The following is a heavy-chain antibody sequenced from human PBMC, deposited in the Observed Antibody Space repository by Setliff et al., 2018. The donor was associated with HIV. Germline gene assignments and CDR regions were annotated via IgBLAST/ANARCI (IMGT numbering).Heavy chain of an antibody. CDR2: IYYSGST. CDR3: ARQAERDDDSYLDY. J-gene: IGHJ4*02. D-gene: IGHD3-16*01. Sequence: SETLSLTCTVSGGSIWNYYWSWIRQPPGKGLEWIGTIYYSGSTYYNPSLKSRVTISTDTSKNQFSLKVRSVTAADTAVYFCARQAERDDDSYLDYWGQGTLVTVSS. V-gene: IGHV4-39*01. CDR1: GGSIWNYY.